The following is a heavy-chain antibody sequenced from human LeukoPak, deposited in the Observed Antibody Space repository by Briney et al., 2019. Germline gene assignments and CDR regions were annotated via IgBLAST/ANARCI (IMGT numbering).Heavy chain of an antibody. D-gene: IGHD2-2*01. CDR3: ARGRDLKDIVVVPAAIDY. J-gene: IGHJ4*02. Sequence: GGSLRLSCAASGFTFSSYSMNWVRQAPGKGLEWVSSISSSSSYIYYADSVKGRFTISRDNAKNSLYLQMNSLRAEATAVYYCARGRDLKDIVVVPAAIDYWGQGTLVTVSS. CDR2: ISSSSSYI. V-gene: IGHV3-21*01. CDR1: GFTFSSYS.